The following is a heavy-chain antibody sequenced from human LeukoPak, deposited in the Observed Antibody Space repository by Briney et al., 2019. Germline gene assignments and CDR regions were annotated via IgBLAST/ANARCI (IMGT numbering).Heavy chain of an antibody. CDR3: ARVCSGGSCYSVGY. J-gene: IGHJ4*02. V-gene: IGHV3-74*01. Sequence: GGSLRLSCAASGFTFSSYWMHWVRQAPGKGLVWVSRINSDGSSTSYADSVKGRFTISRDNAKNSLYLQMNSLRAEDTAVYYCARVCSGGSCYSVGYWGQGTLVTVSS. CDR2: INSDGSST. D-gene: IGHD2-15*01. CDR1: GFTFSSYW.